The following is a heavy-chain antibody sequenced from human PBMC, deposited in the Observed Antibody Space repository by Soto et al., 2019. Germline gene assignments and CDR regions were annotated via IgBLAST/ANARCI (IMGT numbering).Heavy chain of an antibody. CDR1: GGSISDYY. J-gene: IGHJ6*03. CDR2: IYYSGST. V-gene: IGHV4-59*01. CDR3: ARASILTGYYSRGKTYYYYYMDV. D-gene: IGHD3-9*01. Sequence: SETLSLTCTVSGGSISDYYWSWIRQPPGTGKGLEWIGDIYYSGSTNYNPSLKSRVTISVDTSMNQFSLKLSSVTAADTAVYYCARASILTGYYSRGKTYYYYYMDVWGRGTTVTVSS.